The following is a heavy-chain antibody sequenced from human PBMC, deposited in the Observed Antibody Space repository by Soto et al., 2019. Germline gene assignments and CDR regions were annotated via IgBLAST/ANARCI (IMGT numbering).Heavy chain of an antibody. CDR2: VKSKTDGETT. D-gene: IGHD3-10*01. J-gene: IGHJ5*02. V-gene: IGHV3-15*01. Sequence: EVQLVESGGGLVKPGGSLRLSCAASGFTFSKAWMSWVRQAPGKGPEWVGRVKSKTDGETTGYATPVRGRFTISRDDSKNMLYLQMKSLQTEDTALYYCTADVRRTEGGGVDPWGQGTLVTVSS. CDR3: TADVRRTEGGGVDP. CDR1: GFTFSKAW.